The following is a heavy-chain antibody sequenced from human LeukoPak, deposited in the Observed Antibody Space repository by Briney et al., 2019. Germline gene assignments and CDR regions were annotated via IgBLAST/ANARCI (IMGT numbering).Heavy chain of an antibody. CDR1: GGSISSGGYY. CDR3: ARDDEVRGVIQGSLNY. V-gene: IGHV4-39*07. Sequence: SETLSLTCTVSGGSISSGGYYWGWIRQPPGKGLEWIGSIYHSGSTYYNPSLKSRVTISVDTSKNQFSLKLSSVTAADTAVYYCARDDEVRGVIQGSLNYWGQGTLVTVSS. D-gene: IGHD3-10*01. CDR2: IYHSGST. J-gene: IGHJ4*02.